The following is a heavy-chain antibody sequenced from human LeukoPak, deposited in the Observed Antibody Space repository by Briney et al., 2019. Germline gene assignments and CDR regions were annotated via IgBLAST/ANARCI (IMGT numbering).Heavy chain of an antibody. CDR3: AKDREGLSSGYDLEYFDY. V-gene: IGHV3-23*01. CDR2: ISGGGGTT. CDR1: GFTFSSYA. Sequence: SGGSLRLSCAASGFTFSSYAMNWVRQAPGSGLEWVSAISGGGGTTYYADSVKGRFTISRDNSKSTLFLQMNSLRAEDTAVYYCAKDREGLSSGYDLEYFDYWGQGTLVTVSS. J-gene: IGHJ4*02. D-gene: IGHD5-12*01.